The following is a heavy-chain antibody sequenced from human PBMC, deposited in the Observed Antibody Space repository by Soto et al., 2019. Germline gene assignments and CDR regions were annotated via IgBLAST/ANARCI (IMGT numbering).Heavy chain of an antibody. V-gene: IGHV3-48*02. D-gene: IGHD3-16*02. CDR2: ISSGSSTI. Sequence: GGSLRLSCAASGFTFSSYSMNWVRQAPGKGLEWVSYISSGSSTIYYADSVKGRFTISRDNAKNSLYLQMNSLRDEDTAVYYCARDYDYVWGSYRYHWFDPWGQGTLVTVSS. CDR3: ARDYDYVWGSYRYHWFDP. CDR1: GFTFSSYS. J-gene: IGHJ5*02.